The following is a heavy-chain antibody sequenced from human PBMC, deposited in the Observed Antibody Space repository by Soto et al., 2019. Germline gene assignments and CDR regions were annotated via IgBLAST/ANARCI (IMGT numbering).Heavy chain of an antibody. CDR1: GFTFSSYA. Sequence: QVQLVESGGGVVQPGRSLRLSCAASGFTFSSYAMHWVRQAPGKGLEWVAVISYDGSNKYYADSVKGRFTISRDNSKNTLYLQMNSLRAEDTAVYYCARDVAKWLVQVWYYYYGMDVWGQGTTVTVSS. D-gene: IGHD6-19*01. CDR3: ARDVAKWLVQVWYYYYGMDV. J-gene: IGHJ6*02. V-gene: IGHV3-30-3*01. CDR2: ISYDGSNK.